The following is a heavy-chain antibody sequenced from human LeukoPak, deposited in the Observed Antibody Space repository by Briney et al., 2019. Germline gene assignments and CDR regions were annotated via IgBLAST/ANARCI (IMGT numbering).Heavy chain of an antibody. CDR3: AKDRPNFHENSGHYYRRDGDS. CDR1: GFTFYMYA. J-gene: IGHJ5*01. D-gene: IGHD3-22*01. V-gene: IGHV3-23*01. Sequence: GGSLRLSCQASGFTFYMYAMSWVRRAPGKGLEWVASMCGTAGCTFYPDSVKGRFTISRDNSKNVLYLRMNSLTAEDTAIYYCAKDRPNFHENSGHYYRRDGDSWGQGTLVTVSS. CDR2: MCGTAGCT.